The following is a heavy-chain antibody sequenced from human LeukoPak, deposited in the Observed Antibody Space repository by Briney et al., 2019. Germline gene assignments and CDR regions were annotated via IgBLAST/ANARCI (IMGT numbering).Heavy chain of an antibody. D-gene: IGHD3-22*01. J-gene: IGHJ3*02. CDR2: INHSGST. CDR1: GGSFSGYY. CDR3: ARDGGYYDSSGYYYARLAAFDI. Sequence: SETLSLTCAVYGGSFSGYYWSWIRQPPGKGLEWIGEINHSGSTNYNPSLKSRVTISVDTSKNQFSLKLSSVTAADTAVYYCARDGGYYDSSGYYYARLAAFDIWGQGTMDTVSS. V-gene: IGHV4-34*01.